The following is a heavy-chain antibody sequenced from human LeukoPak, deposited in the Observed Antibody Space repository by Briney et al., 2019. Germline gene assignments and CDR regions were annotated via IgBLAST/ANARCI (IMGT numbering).Heavy chain of an antibody. CDR1: GFTFSSYA. CDR2: ISGSGGST. V-gene: IGHV3-23*01. D-gene: IGHD3-3*01. J-gene: IGHJ6*04. Sequence: PGGSLRLSSAASGFTFSSYAMSWVRQAPGKGLEWVSAISGSGGSTYYADSAKGRFTISRDDSKNTLYLQMNSLRAEDTALYYCARGGTLGIFGVVLRMDVWGKGTTVTVSS. CDR3: ARGGTLGIFGVVLRMDV.